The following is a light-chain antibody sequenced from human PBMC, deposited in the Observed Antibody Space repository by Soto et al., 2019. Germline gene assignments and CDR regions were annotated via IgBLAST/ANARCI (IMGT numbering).Light chain of an antibody. Sequence: EIVLTQSPGTLSLSPEERATLSCRASQSVNSNHLAWYQPRPGQAPRLLIYGASIRATGIRDRFSGSGSGTDFTLTISSLEPEDFAVFYCQQYGSSPVTFGQGTRLEIK. CDR3: QQYGSSPVT. V-gene: IGKV3-20*01. CDR1: QSVNSNH. J-gene: IGKJ5*01. CDR2: GAS.